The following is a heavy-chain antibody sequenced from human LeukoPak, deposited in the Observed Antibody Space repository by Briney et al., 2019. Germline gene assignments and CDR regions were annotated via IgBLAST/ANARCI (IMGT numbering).Heavy chain of an antibody. J-gene: IGHJ5*02. Sequence: SETLSLTCAVYGGSFSGYYWSWIRQPPGKGLEWIGEINHSGSTNYNSSLKSRVTISVDTSKNQFSLKLSSVTAADTAVYYCARPSYARRIQASWFDPWGQGTLVTVSS. CDR3: ARPSYARRIQASWFDP. CDR1: GGSFSGYY. D-gene: IGHD5-18*01. CDR2: INHSGST. V-gene: IGHV4-34*01.